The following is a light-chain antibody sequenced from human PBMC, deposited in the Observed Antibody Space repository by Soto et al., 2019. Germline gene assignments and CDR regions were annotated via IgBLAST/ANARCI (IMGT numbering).Light chain of an antibody. CDR1: SSDVGGYNY. Sequence: QSALTQPASVSGSPGQSITISCTGTSSDVGGYNYVSWYQQHPGKAPKLMIYEVSKRPSGVSNRFSGSKSGNTASLTISGLEAEDEDDYYCSSYTSSSTVVFGGGTKVTVL. CDR2: EVS. CDR3: SSYTSSSTVV. V-gene: IGLV2-14*01. J-gene: IGLJ2*01.